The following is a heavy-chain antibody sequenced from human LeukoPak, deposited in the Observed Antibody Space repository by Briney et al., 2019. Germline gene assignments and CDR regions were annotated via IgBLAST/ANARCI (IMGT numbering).Heavy chain of an antibody. CDR2: INPDNGAT. D-gene: IGHD3-9*01. J-gene: IGHJ4*02. CDR1: GYTFTGYY. CDR3: ARGFDWLEYYFDY. V-gene: IGHV1-2*02. Sequence: EASVKVSCKASGYTFTGYYIHWVRQAPGQGLEWMGWINPDNGATNYAQKFQGRVTITRDTSISTAYMELSRLRSDDTAVYHCARGFDWLEYYFDYWGQGTLVTVSS.